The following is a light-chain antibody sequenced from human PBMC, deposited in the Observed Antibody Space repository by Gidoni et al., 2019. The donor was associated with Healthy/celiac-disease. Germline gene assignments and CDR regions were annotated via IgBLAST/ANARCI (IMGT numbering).Light chain of an antibody. J-gene: IGKJ3*01. CDR3: QQSYRTFFT. V-gene: IGKV1-39*01. Sequence: DIQMTQSPSSLSASVGDRVTITCRASQSISSYLNWYQQKPGKAPKLLIYAAPSLQSGVPSRFSGSGSGTDFTLTINSLQPEDFATYYCQQSYRTFFTFGPGTKVEIK. CDR2: AAP. CDR1: QSISSY.